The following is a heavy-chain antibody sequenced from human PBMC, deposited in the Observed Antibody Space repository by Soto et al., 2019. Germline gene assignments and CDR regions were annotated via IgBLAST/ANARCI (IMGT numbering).Heavy chain of an antibody. CDR3: AGSRGYCSSTSCYYYYGMDV. Sequence: SETLSLTCTVSGGSISSGGYYWSWIRQHPGKGLEWIGYIYYSGSTYYNPSLKSRVTISVDTSKNQFSLKLSSVTAADTAVYYCAGSRGYCSSTSCYYYYGMDVWGQGTTVTVSS. CDR2: IYYSGST. V-gene: IGHV4-31*03. D-gene: IGHD2-2*01. J-gene: IGHJ6*02. CDR1: GGSISSGGYY.